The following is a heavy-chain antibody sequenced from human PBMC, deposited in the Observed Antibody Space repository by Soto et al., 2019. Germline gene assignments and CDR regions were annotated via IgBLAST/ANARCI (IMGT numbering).Heavy chain of an antibody. CDR3: ARVKTDYSNPRGPVFCYGMDV. V-gene: IGHV3-30-3*01. J-gene: IGHJ6*02. Sequence: QVQLVESGGGVVNPERSLRLSCSASEFTFSSYAMHWVRQAPGKGLEWVAGISYDGGHKFYGDSVRGRFTISRDSSKTTVFLQLNSLRPEDTAAYYCARVKTDYSNPRGPVFCYGMDVWGQGTTVTVSS. D-gene: IGHD4-4*01. CDR2: ISYDGGHK. CDR1: EFTFSSYA.